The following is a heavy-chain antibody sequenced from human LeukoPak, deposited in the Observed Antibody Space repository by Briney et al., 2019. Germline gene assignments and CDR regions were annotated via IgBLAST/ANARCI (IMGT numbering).Heavy chain of an antibody. V-gene: IGHV3-48*04. CDR1: GFRFSDYS. J-gene: IGHJ4*02. D-gene: IGHD5-24*01. CDR2: ISSSGSTI. CDR3: ATFGGRWLQFGY. Sequence: GGSLRLSCAASGFRFSDYSMNWVRQAPGKGLEWVSYISSSGSTIYYADSVKGRFTISRDNAKNSLYLQVNSLRAEDTAVYYCATFGGRWLQFGYWGQGTLVTVSS.